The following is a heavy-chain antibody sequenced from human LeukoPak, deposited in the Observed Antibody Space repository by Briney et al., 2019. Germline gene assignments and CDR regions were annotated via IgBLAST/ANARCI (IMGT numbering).Heavy chain of an antibody. CDR1: GFTVSGNY. D-gene: IGHD3-9*01. CDR3: ARVEDYDILTGFDY. V-gene: IGHV3-53*01. CDR2: IYSDDTT. J-gene: IGHJ4*02. Sequence: GGSLRLSCAVSGFTVSGNYMSWIRQAQGKGLEWVSLIYSDDTTLYADSVTISRDISKNTLYLQMSSLRAEDTAVYYCARVEDYDILTGFDYWGQRTLVTVS.